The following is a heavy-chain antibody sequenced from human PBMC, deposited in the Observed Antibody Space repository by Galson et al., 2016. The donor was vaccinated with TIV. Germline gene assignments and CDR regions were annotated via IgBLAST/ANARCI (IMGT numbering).Heavy chain of an antibody. CDR3: ARHNGKDVPSGAYPYYFGMDV. Sequence: QSGAEVTKPGESLKISCKGSGYTFTNYWIVWVRQMPGKGLEWMGIIYPGDSETTYSPSFQGQVTISAAKSISTAYLPWSSLKASDTAMYYCARHNGKDVPSGAYPYYFGMDVWGQGTAVTVSS. V-gene: IGHV5-51*01. J-gene: IGHJ6*02. D-gene: IGHD3-16*01. CDR1: GYTFTNYW. CDR2: IYPGDSET.